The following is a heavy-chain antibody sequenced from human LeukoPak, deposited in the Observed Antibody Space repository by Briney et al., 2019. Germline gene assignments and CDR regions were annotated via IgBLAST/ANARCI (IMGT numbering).Heavy chain of an antibody. CDR3: ASHIAARAYYFDY. V-gene: IGHV4-34*01. J-gene: IGHJ4*02. CDR1: GGSFSGYY. Sequence: TSETLSLTRAVYGGSFSGYYWSWIRQPPGKGLEWIGEINHSGSTSYNPSLKSRVTISVDTSKNQFSLKLSSVTAADTAVYYCASHIAARAYYFDYWGQGTLVTASS. CDR2: INHSGST. D-gene: IGHD6-6*01.